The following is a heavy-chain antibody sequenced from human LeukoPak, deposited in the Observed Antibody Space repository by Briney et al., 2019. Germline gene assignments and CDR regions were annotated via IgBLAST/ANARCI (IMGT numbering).Heavy chain of an antibody. J-gene: IGHJ4*02. V-gene: IGHV3-21*01. CDR3: ARGPSKGYSSSWYLGH. CDR2: ISSSSSYI. CDR1: GFTFSSYS. Sequence: GGSLRLSCAASGFTFSSYSMNWVRQAPGKGLEWVSSISSSSSYIYYADSVKGRFTISRDNSKNTLYMEVNSLRAEDTAVYSCARGPSKGYSSSWYLGHWGQGTLVTVSS. D-gene: IGHD6-13*01.